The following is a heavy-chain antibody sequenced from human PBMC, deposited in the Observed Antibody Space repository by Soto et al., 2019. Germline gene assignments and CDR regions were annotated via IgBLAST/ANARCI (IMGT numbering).Heavy chain of an antibody. Sequence: GGSRRLAFSASRVPFTRYSMNGVRPAPGKGLEWISSISSTTNYIYYGDSMKGRFTISRDNAKNSLYLEMNSLRAEDTAVYYCARESEDLTSNFDYWGQGTLVTVSS. CDR3: ARESEDLTSNFDY. J-gene: IGHJ4*02. V-gene: IGHV3-21*06. CDR2: ISSTTNYI. CDR1: RVPFTRYS.